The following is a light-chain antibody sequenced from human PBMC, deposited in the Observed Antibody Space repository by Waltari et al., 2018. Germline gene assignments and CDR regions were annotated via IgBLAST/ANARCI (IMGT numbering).Light chain of an antibody. CDR3: QHYVRLPAT. J-gene: IGKJ1*01. CDR1: QSVRGS. Sequence: EIVLTQSPGTLSLSPGDRATLSCRASQSVRGSLAWYQQKAGQAPRLLIYGASSRATGIPDRFSGSGSGTDFSLTISRLEPEDFAVYYCQHYVRLPATFGQGTKVEIK. V-gene: IGKV3-20*01. CDR2: GAS.